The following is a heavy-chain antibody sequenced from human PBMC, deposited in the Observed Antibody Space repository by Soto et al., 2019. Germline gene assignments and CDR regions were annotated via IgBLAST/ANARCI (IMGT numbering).Heavy chain of an antibody. CDR2: IYYSGST. V-gene: IGHV4-31*03. CDR3: ATRPSATVTTWGVFDY. CDR1: GGSISSGGYY. D-gene: IGHD4-4*01. Sequence: SETLSLTCTVSGGSISSGGYYWSWIRQHPGKDLEWIGYIYYSGSTYYNPSLKSRVTISVGTSKNQFSLKLSSVTAADTAVYYCATRPSATVTTWGVFDYWGQGTLVTVSS. J-gene: IGHJ4*02.